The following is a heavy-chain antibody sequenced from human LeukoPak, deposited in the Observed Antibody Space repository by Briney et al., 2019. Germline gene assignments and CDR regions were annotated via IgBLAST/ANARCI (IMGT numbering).Heavy chain of an antibody. J-gene: IGHJ4*02. Sequence: SETLSLTRTVSGGSISSSSYYWGWIRQPPGKGLEWIGSIYYSGTTYYNPSLKSRVTISVDTSKNQFSLKLTSVTAADTAVYYCARLRDTSENNYWGQGTLVTVSS. V-gene: IGHV4-39*01. CDR2: IYYSGTT. D-gene: IGHD3-10*01. CDR3: ARLRDTSENNY. CDR1: GGSISSSSYY.